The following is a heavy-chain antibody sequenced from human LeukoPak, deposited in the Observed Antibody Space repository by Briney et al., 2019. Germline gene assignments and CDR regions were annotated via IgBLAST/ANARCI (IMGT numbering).Heavy chain of an antibody. Sequence: PGGSLRLSCAASGFTFSSYAMSWVRQAPGKGLEWVSAISGSGGSTYYADSVKGRFTISRDNSKSTLYLQMNSLRAEDTAVYYCAKYRSSSWSYYFDYWGQGTLVTVSS. CDR2: ISGSGGST. CDR1: GFTFSSYA. J-gene: IGHJ4*02. CDR3: AKYRSSSWSYYFDY. D-gene: IGHD6-13*01. V-gene: IGHV3-23*01.